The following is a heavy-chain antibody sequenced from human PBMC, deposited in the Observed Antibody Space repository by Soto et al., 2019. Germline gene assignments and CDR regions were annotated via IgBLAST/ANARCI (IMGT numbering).Heavy chain of an antibody. CDR3: ARAYSSSWYGGHNWFDP. CDR2: ISSSSSTI. CDR1: GFTFSSYS. J-gene: IGHJ5*02. V-gene: IGHV3-48*02. Sequence: GGSLRLSCAASGFTFSSYSMNWVRQAPGKGLEWVSYISSSSSTIYYADSVKGRFTISRDNAKNSLYLQMNSLRDEDTAVYYCARAYSSSWYGGHNWFDPWGQGTLVT. D-gene: IGHD6-13*01.